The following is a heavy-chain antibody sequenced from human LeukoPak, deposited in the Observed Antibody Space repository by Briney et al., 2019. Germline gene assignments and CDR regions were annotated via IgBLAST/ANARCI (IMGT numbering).Heavy chain of an antibody. CDR2: ISVYNGNT. V-gene: IGHV1-18*01. Sequence: GASVKVSCKASGYTFTSYGISWVRQAPGQGLEWMGWISVYNGNTNYAQKLQGRVTMTTDTSTSTAYMELRSLRSDDTAVYYCARDWGVGYDFWSGYLLGGFDYWGQGTLVTVSS. CDR3: ARDWGVGYDFWSGYLLGGFDY. J-gene: IGHJ4*02. D-gene: IGHD3-3*01. CDR1: GYTFTSYG.